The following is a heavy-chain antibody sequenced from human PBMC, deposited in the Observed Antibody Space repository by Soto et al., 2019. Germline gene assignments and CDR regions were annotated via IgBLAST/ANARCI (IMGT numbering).Heavy chain of an antibody. V-gene: IGHV3-23*01. D-gene: IGHD5-12*01. CDR2: VSGGGGTT. Sequence: EVQLLESGGGLVQPGGSLRLSCTASGFTFSTYGMSWVRQAPGKGLDWVSAVSGGGGTTYYADSVKGPFTISRDNSKNTLYLQMKNMRADDTAVYYCAKDRGGPTSGYYRRYYGLDVWGPGTTVTVSS. J-gene: IGHJ6*02. CDR3: AKDRGGPTSGYYRRYYGLDV. CDR1: GFTFSTYG.